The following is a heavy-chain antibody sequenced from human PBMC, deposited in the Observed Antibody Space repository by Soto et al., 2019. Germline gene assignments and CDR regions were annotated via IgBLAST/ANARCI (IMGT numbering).Heavy chain of an antibody. D-gene: IGHD1-1*01. Sequence: VQLLESGGGLVQPGGSLRLSCAASGFTFSSYAMSWVRQAPGKGLEWVSAISGSGGSTYYADSVKGRFTISRDNSKSTHQLQMDNLRAEDTAVYYCAKDLKLDHTPGPLFDYWGQGTLVTVSS. CDR1: GFTFSSYA. CDR3: AKDLKLDHTPGPLFDY. V-gene: IGHV3-23*01. CDR2: ISGSGGST. J-gene: IGHJ4*02.